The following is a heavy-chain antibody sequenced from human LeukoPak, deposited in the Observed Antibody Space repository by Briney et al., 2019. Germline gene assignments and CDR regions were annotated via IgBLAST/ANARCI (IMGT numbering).Heavy chain of an antibody. CDR3: ARGADSSGYYSIFYFDY. J-gene: IGHJ4*02. V-gene: IGHV4-59*01. CDR2: IYYSGST. CDR1: GGSISSYY. D-gene: IGHD3-22*01. Sequence: PSETLSLTCTVSGGSISSYYWNWIRQPPGKGLEWIGSIYYSGSTNYNPSLKSRVTISVDTSKNQFSLKLSSVTAADTAVYYCARGADSSGYYSIFYFDYWGQGTLVTVSS.